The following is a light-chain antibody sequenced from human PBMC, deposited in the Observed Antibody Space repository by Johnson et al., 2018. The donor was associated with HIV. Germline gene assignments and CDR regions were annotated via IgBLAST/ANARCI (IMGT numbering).Light chain of an antibody. CDR1: SSNIGNSY. J-gene: IGLJ1*01. CDR3: GTWDSSLRVVF. CDR2: DNN. Sequence: QSVLTQPPSVSAAPGQKVTISCSGSSSNIGNSYVSWYQQLPGTAPKLLIYDNNNRPSGIPDRFSGSKPGTSATLGITGLPTGAEADYYCGTWDSSLRVVFFGPGTKVTVL. V-gene: IGLV1-51*01.